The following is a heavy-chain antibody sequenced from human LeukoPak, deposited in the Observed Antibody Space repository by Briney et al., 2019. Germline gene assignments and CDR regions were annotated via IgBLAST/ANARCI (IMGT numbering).Heavy chain of an antibody. CDR3: AKTKTGSLFAFDI. J-gene: IGHJ3*02. CDR2: ISDSGGST. V-gene: IGHV3-23*01. Sequence: GGSLRLSCAASGFTFINYAMSWVRQPPGKRVEWVSGISDSGGSTYYADSVKGRFTISRDYSKNTLYLQMNTLRAEDRAVYYCAKTKTGSLFAFDIWGQGTMVTVSS. D-gene: IGHD3-10*01. CDR1: GFTFINYA.